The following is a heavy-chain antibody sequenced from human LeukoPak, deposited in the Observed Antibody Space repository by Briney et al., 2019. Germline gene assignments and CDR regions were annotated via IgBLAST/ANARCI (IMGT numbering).Heavy chain of an antibody. V-gene: IGHV4-59*01. D-gene: IGHD4-23*01. CDR1: GGSISIYY. J-gene: IGHJ3*02. Sequence: ASETLSLTCTVSGGSISIYYWSWIRQPPGKGLEWIGYIYDSGSTNYNPSLKSRVTISVLTSKNRFSLKLSPVTAADTAVYYCATLTGGDDAFDIWGQGTMVTVSS. CDR2: IYDSGST. CDR3: ATLTGGDDAFDI.